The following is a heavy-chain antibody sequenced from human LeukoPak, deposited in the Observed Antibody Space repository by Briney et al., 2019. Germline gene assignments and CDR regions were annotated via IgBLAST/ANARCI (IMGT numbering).Heavy chain of an antibody. CDR2: INPNSGGT. D-gene: IGHD3-22*01. CDR3: ARGTYYDSRGYSGVRLFDY. CDR1: GYTFTGYY. J-gene: IGHJ4*02. V-gene: IGHV1-2*02. Sequence: GASVKVSCKASGYTFTGYYMHWVRQAPGQGLEWMGWINPNSGGTNYAQKFQGRVTMTRDTSISTAYMELSSLRSDDTAVYSCARGTYYDSRGYSGVRLFDYWGQGTLVTVSS.